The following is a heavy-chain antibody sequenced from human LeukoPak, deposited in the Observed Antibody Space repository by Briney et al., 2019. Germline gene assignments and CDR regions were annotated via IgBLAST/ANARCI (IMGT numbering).Heavy chain of an antibody. J-gene: IGHJ4*02. D-gene: IGHD3-22*01. CDR2: IIPIFGTA. Sequence: SVTVSCKASGGTFSSYAISWVRQAPGQGLEWMGGIIPIFGTANYAQKFQGRVTITADESTSTAYMELSSLRSEDTAVYYCASNYYDSSGCNYWGQGTLVTVSS. CDR1: GGTFSSYA. CDR3: ASNYYDSSGCNY. V-gene: IGHV1-69*13.